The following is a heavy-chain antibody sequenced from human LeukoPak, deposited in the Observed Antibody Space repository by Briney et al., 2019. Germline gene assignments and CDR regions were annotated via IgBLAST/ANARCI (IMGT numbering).Heavy chain of an antibody. CDR1: GYTFTSYG. CDR2: ISAYNGNT. Sequence: ASVKVSCKASGYTFTSYGISWVQQAPGQGLEWMGWISAYNGNTNYAQKLQGRVTMTTDTSTGTAYMELRSLRSDDTAVYYCARGKSVAGYYYYYGMDVWGQGTTVTVSS. V-gene: IGHV1-18*01. D-gene: IGHD6-19*01. CDR3: ARGKSVAGYYYYYGMDV. J-gene: IGHJ6*02.